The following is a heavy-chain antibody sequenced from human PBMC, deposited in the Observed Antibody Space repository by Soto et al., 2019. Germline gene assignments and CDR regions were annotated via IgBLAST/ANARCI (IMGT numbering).Heavy chain of an antibody. D-gene: IGHD5-12*01. V-gene: IGHV3-48*01. CDR2: ISSSSSTI. Sequence: QPGGSLRLSCAASGFTFSSYSMNWVRQAPGKGLEWVSYISSSSSTIYYADSVKGRFTISRDNAKNSLYLQMNSLRAEDTAVYYCARDLFHGIVATILYWGKGTLVTVSS. CDR3: ARDLFHGIVATILY. CDR1: GFTFSSYS. J-gene: IGHJ4*02.